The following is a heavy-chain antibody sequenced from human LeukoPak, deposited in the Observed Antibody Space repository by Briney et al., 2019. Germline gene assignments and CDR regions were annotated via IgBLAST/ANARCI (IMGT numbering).Heavy chain of an antibody. J-gene: IGHJ3*02. CDR3: ARKGMVRGVITEAHDAFDI. V-gene: IGHV1-2*02. D-gene: IGHD3-10*01. CDR1: GYTFTSYD. CDR2: MNPNSGGT. Sequence: GASVKVSCKASGYTFTSYDINWVRQATGQGLEWMGWMNPNSGGTNYAQKFQGRVTMTRDTSISTAYMELSRLRSDDTAVYYCARKGMVRGVITEAHDAFDIWGQGTMVTVSS.